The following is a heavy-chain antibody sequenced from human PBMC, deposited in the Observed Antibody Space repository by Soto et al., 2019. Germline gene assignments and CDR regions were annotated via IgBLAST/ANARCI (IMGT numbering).Heavy chain of an antibody. D-gene: IGHD3-10*01. J-gene: IGHJ5*02. V-gene: IGHV4-4*02. CDR1: GGSISSSNW. Sequence: SETLSLTCAVSGGSISSSNWWSWVRQPPGKGLEWIGEIYHSGSTNYNPSLKSRVTISVDKSKNQFSLKLSSVTAADTAVYYCASRAGLWFGDLSWLDPWGQGAMVTVYS. CDR2: IYHSGST. CDR3: ASRAGLWFGDLSWLDP.